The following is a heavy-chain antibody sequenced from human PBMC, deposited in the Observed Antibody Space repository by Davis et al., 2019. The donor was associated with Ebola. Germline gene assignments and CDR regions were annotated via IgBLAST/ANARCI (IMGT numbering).Heavy chain of an antibody. CDR2: ISGSGGST. CDR1: GFTFSSYA. J-gene: IGHJ5*02. Sequence: PGGSLRLSCAASGFTFSSYAMSWVRQAPGKGLEWVSAISGSGGSTYYADSVKGRFTISRDNSKNTLYLQMNSLRAEDTAVYYCAAESDPAIVLMVYATPEDWFDPWGQGTLVTVSS. D-gene: IGHD2-8*01. CDR3: AAESDPAIVLMVYATPEDWFDP. V-gene: IGHV3-23*01.